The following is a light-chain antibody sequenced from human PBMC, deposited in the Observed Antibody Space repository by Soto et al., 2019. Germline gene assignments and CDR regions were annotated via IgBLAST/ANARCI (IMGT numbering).Light chain of an antibody. Sequence: QSALTQPASVSGSPGQSITISCTGTSSDVGGYNYVSWYQQHPGKAPKLMIYDVSNRPSGVSNRFSGSKSGNTAPLTISGLQAEDEADYYCSSYTSSSTPVFGGGTQLTVL. CDR3: SSYTSSSTPV. CDR1: SSDVGGYNY. V-gene: IGLV2-14*01. CDR2: DVS. J-gene: IGLJ2*01.